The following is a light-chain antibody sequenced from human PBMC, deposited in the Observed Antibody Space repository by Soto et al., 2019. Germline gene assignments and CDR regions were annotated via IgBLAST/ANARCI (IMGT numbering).Light chain of an antibody. CDR1: QSVSSNY. J-gene: IGKJ2*01. Sequence: EIVLTQSPGTLSLSPGERATLSCRASQSVSSNYLGWYQQKPGQAPRLLIYGVSSRATGIPDRFSGSGSGIDFTLTISRLEPEDFAEYYWQQYGSSPYNFGQGTKLEIK. CDR3: QQYGSSPYN. V-gene: IGKV3-20*01. CDR2: GVS.